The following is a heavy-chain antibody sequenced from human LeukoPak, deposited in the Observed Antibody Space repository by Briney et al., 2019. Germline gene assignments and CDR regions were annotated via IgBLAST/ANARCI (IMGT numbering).Heavy chain of an antibody. CDR1: GFTFSTYS. D-gene: IGHD1-26*01. J-gene: IGHJ5*02. CDR3: AKKYSTGLDP. CDR2: ISSSSSYI. V-gene: IGHV3-21*04. Sequence: GGSLRLSCAASGFTFSTYSMNWVRQAPGKGLEWVSSISSSSSYIYYADSVKGRFTISRDNAKNSLYLQMNSLRAEDTAVYYCAKKYSTGLDPWGQGTLVTVSS.